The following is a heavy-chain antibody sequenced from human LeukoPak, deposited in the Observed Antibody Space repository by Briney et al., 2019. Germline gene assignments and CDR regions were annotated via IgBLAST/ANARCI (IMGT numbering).Heavy chain of an antibody. CDR1: GFTFSSYG. Sequence: LRLSFAASGFTFSSYGMHWVRQAPGKGLEWVAVISYDGSNKYYADSVKGRFTISRDNSKNTLYLQMNSLRAEDTAVYYCARGTGDYGDYGLNWGQGTLVTISS. J-gene: IGHJ4*02. D-gene: IGHD4-17*01. CDR2: ISYDGSNK. V-gene: IGHV3-30*03. CDR3: ARGTGDYGDYGLN.